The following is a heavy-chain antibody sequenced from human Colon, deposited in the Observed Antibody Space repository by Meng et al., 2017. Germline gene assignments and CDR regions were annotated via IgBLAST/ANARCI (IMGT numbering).Heavy chain of an antibody. CDR3: VRDSGGNWFDL. CDR1: GFTFNNHP. V-gene: IGHV3-30-3*01. CDR2: VSDDGSNK. J-gene: IGHJ5*02. Sequence: VQLVESGGVLVQLGRSLRLSCAASGFTFNNHPMHWVLQAPGKGLEWVARVSDDGSNKHYTDSVKGRFTISRDNSKNTLYLQMNSLRVEDTAVYYCVRDSGGNWFDLWGQGTLVTVSS. D-gene: IGHD3-10*01.